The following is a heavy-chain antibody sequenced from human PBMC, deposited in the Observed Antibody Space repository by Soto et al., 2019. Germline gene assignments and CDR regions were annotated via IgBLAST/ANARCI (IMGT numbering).Heavy chain of an antibody. CDR1: GYTLNEVA. CDR2: FDPDEAET. J-gene: IGHJ5*02. V-gene: IGHV1-24*01. D-gene: IGHD4-17*01. CDR3: TTYHGDYNFDH. Sequence: QVQLVQSGAEVKKPGASVKVSCKVSGYTLNEVAMHWVRQAPEKGLEWLGGFDPDEAETIYAQHFQGRVTMTKDTSTDTVYMELSSLRSEDTALYFCTTYHGDYNFDHWGQGTLVTVSS.